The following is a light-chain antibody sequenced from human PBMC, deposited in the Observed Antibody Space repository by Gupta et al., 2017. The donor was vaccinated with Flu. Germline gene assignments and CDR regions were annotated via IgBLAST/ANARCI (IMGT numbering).Light chain of an antibody. J-gene: IGKJ1*01. Sequence: DIQMTQSPSSLSASVGDRVTITCRASQSISSYLNWYKQKPGKAPKLLIYAASSWQSGVPSRFSGSGYGTDFTLTISSRQPEDFASYYCQQNDSNPLSTFGQGTKVEIK. V-gene: IGKV1-39*01. CDR1: QSISSY. CDR3: QQNDSNPLST. CDR2: AAS.